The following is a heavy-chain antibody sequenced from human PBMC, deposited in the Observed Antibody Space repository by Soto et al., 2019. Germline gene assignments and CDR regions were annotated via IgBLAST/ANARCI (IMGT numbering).Heavy chain of an antibody. J-gene: IGHJ4*02. CDR1: GYSFTNDW. Sequence: VESLKISCNGSGYSFTNDWIGWVRQMPGKGLEWMGVINPADSDTRYSPSFQGQVTVSVDKSISTAYLQRGSLKASDTAMYYCVRPDSTGYYSHWGQGTPVTVSS. CDR3: VRPDSTGYYSH. CDR2: INPADSDT. D-gene: IGHD3-9*01. V-gene: IGHV5-51*01.